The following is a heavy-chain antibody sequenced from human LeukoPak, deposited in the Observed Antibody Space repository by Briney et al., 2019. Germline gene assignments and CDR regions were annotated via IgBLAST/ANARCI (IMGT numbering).Heavy chain of an antibody. Sequence: GGSLRLSCAASGFTFSSYAMSWVRQAPGKGLEWVSVISGSGGRTYYADSVKGRFTISRDNSKNTLYLQMNSLRADDTAVYYCARASTFLGAFDIWGQGTMVAVSS. J-gene: IGHJ3*02. CDR2: ISGSGGRT. V-gene: IGHV3-23*01. CDR3: ARASTFLGAFDI. D-gene: IGHD3-16*01. CDR1: GFTFSSYA.